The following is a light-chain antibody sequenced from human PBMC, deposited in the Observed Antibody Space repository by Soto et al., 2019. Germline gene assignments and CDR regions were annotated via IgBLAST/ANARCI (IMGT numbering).Light chain of an antibody. CDR3: QTWGTGIQV. Sequence: QSVLTQSPSASASLGASVELTCTLSSGHSSYAIAWHQQEPEKGPRYLMKLNSDGSHSKGDGIPDRFSGSSSGAERYLTISSLQSEDEADYYCQTWGTGIQVFGTGAKLTVL. CDR1: SGHSSYA. J-gene: IGLJ1*01. V-gene: IGLV4-69*01. CDR2: LNSDGSH.